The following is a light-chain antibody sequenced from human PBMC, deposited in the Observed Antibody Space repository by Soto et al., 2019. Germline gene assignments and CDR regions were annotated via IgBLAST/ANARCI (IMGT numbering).Light chain of an antibody. CDR2: DAS. CDR3: QQRSNRIT. V-gene: IGKV3D-20*02. Sequence: EIVLTQSPGTLSLSPGERATLSCRASQSISSTYLTWYHQRPGQAPRLLIYDASRRATGIPDRFSGSGSGTDFSLTISRLEPEDFAVYYCQQRSNRITFGQGTRLEIK. J-gene: IGKJ5*01. CDR1: QSISSTY.